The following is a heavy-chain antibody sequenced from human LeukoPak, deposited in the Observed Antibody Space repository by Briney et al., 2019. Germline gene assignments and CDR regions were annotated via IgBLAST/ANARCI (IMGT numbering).Heavy chain of an antibody. CDR3: AREGGYDFGNWFDP. Sequence: SETLSLTCTVSGGSIGSYYWSWIRQPAGKGLEWIGRIYTSGSTNYNPSLKSRVTISVDTSKNQFSLKLSSVTAADTAVYYCAREGGYDFGNWFDPWGQGTLVTVSS. CDR2: IYTSGST. J-gene: IGHJ5*02. V-gene: IGHV4-4*07. CDR1: GGSIGSYY. D-gene: IGHD3-3*01.